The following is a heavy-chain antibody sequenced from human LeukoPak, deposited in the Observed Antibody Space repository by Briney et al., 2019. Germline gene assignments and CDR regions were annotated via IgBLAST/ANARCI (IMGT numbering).Heavy chain of an antibody. CDR1: GFTFSSYA. Sequence: GGSLRLSCAASGFTFSSYAMSWVRQAPEKGLKWVANIKQDGSETNYVDSVKGRFTISRDNAKNSLFLQMNSLRGEDTAIYYCARHLAGDSLYRHFDYWGQGALVTVSS. J-gene: IGHJ4*02. CDR3: ARHLAGDSLYRHFDY. CDR2: IKQDGSET. V-gene: IGHV3-7*04. D-gene: IGHD5/OR15-5a*01.